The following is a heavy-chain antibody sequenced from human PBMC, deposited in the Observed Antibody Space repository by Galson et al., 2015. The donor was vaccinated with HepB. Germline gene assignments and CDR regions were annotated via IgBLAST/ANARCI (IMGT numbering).Heavy chain of an antibody. J-gene: IGHJ4*02. CDR2: INPNSGGT. V-gene: IGHV1-2*06. D-gene: IGHD3-22*01. CDR1: GYTFTGYY. CDR3: ATPDFYDSSGFAY. Sequence: SVKVSCKASGYTFTGYYMHWVRQAPGQGLEWMGRINPNSGGTNYAQKFQGRVTMTRDTSISTAYMELSRLRSDDTAVYYCATPDFYDSSGFAYWGQGTLVTVSS.